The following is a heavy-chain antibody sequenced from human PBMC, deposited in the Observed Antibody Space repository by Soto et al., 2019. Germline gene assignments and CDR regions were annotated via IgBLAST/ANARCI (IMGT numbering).Heavy chain of an antibody. CDR2: IFYSGPT. J-gene: IGHJ5*02. CDR3: ARDRVMLTFGCASYEWGISS. Sequence: TLSLTCTVSGDSITSGVHYWSWIRQLPGKGLEWIGYIFYSGPTYYNPSLKSRVIISVDTSKNQFSLKLNSVTAADTAVYYCARDRVMLTFGCASYEWGISSWGPGTLVPVSS. CDR1: GDSITSGVHY. D-gene: IGHD3-16*01. V-gene: IGHV4-31*03.